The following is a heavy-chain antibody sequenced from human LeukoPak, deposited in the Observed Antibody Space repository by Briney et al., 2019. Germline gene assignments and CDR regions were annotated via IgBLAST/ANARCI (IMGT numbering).Heavy chain of an antibody. CDR3: ARDSGSSSWYNWFDP. D-gene: IGHD6-13*01. J-gene: IGHJ5*02. CDR1: GFTFDSYE. V-gene: IGHV3-48*03. CDR2: IDRSGSSI. Sequence: QAGGSLRLSCAASGFTFDSYEMNWVRQAPGKGLEWLSYIDRSGSSIFYADSVKGRFTISRDNAKKSLYLQISSLSAEDTAVYYCARDSGSSSWYNWFDPWGQGTLVTVSS.